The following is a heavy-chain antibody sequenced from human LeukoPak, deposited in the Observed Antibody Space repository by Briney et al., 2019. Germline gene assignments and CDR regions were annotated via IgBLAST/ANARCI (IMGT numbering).Heavy chain of an antibody. Sequence: PSETLSLTCAVYGGSFSGYYWSWIRQPPGKGLEWNGEINHSVSTNYNPSLKSRVTISVDTSKNQFSLKLSSVTAADTAVYYCARVTMIVVVNWFDPWGQGTLVTVSS. D-gene: IGHD3-22*01. J-gene: IGHJ5*02. CDR3: ARVTMIVVVNWFDP. V-gene: IGHV4-34*01. CDR1: GGSFSGYY. CDR2: INHSVST.